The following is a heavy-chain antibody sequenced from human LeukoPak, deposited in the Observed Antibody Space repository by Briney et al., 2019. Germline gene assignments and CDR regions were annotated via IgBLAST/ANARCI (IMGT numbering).Heavy chain of an antibody. J-gene: IGHJ4*02. CDR3: ARIGGFNAFDY. V-gene: IGHV3-74*01. D-gene: IGHD3-16*01. Sequence: GGSLRLSCAASGFTFSNYRMHWVRQAPGGGLVWVSLIDSDGIITTYADSVKGRFTISRDNAKNTLYLQMNSLRAEDTAVYYCARIGGFNAFDYWGQGTLVTVSS. CDR1: GFTFSNYR. CDR2: IDSDGIIT.